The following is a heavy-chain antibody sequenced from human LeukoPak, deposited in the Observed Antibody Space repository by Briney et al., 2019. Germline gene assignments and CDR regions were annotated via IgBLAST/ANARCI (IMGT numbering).Heavy chain of an antibody. D-gene: IGHD6-19*01. CDR2: IKQDGSQK. V-gene: IGHV3-7*05. CDR1: GFTFDDYG. CDR3: ARQLSGWFDADPY. Sequence: GGSLRLSCAASGFTFDDYGMSWVRQAPGKGPEWVANIKQDGSQKHYVDSVKGRFTISRDNAKNSLYLQMNSLRAEDTAVYFCARQLSGWFDADPYWGQGTLVTVSS. J-gene: IGHJ4*02.